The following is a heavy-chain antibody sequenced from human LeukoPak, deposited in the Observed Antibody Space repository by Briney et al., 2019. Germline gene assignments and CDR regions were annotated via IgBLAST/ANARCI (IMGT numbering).Heavy chain of an antibody. CDR2: IYYSGST. CDR1: GGSISSYY. V-gene: IGHV4-59*08. D-gene: IGHD3-10*01. J-gene: IGHJ4*02. Sequence: PSETLSLTCTVSGGSISSYYWSWIRQPPGEGLERIGYIYYSGSTNYNPSLKSRVTISVDTSKNQFSLKLSSVTAADTAVYYCARHPYYRIAAGYYFDYWGQGTLVTVSS. CDR3: ARHPYYRIAAGYYFDY.